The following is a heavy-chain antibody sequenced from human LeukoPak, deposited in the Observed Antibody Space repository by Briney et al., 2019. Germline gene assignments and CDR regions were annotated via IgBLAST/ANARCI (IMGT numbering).Heavy chain of an antibody. D-gene: IGHD3-22*01. CDR2: IRSKTYGGAT. V-gene: IGHV3-49*03. Sequence: PGRSLRFSCKAPGFTFGDYTMSWFRQPPGKGLEWVGFIRSKTYGGATEYAASVKGRFTISRDDSKSIAYLQMNSLKTEDTAVYYCTREKSYYYDTSGSDYWGQGTLVTVSS. CDR1: GFTFGDYT. J-gene: IGHJ4*02. CDR3: TREKSYYYDTSGSDY.